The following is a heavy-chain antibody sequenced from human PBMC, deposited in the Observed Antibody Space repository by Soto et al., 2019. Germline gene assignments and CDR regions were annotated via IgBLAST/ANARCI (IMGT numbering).Heavy chain of an antibody. D-gene: IGHD6-19*01. CDR3: ARILFGRSVAGGYFYMDV. CDR2: IFSNDEK. Sequence: SGPTLVNPTETLTLTCTVSGFSLSNGKVGVSWIRQPPGKALEWLARIFSNDEKSYRTSLKSRLTISEDTSKSQVVLTMTNVDPVDTATYYCARILFGRSVAGGYFYMDVWGKGTTVTV. J-gene: IGHJ6*03. CDR1: GFSLSNGKVG. V-gene: IGHV2-26*01.